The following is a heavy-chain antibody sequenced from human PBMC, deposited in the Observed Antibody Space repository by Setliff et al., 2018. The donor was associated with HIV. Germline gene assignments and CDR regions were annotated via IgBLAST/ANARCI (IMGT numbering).Heavy chain of an antibody. D-gene: IGHD3-10*01. CDR1: GFTFSSYW. V-gene: IGHV3-7*01. CDR3: ARDNAYYGSGSHFDY. Sequence: GGSLRLSYAASGFTFSSYWMSWVRQAPGKGLEWVANIKQDGSEKYYVDSVKGRFTISRDNAKNSLYLQMNSLRAEDTAVYYCARDNAYYGSGSHFDYWGQGTLVTVSS. CDR2: IKQDGSEK. J-gene: IGHJ4*02.